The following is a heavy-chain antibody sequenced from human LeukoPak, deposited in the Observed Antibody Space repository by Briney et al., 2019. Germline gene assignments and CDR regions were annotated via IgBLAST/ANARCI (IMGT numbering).Heavy chain of an antibody. D-gene: IGHD6-13*01. V-gene: IGHV3-21*01. CDR3: ARDGGIAAAGAYYYYGMDV. Sequence: GGSLRLSCAASGFTFSSYSMNWVRQAPGKGLEWVSSISSSSSYIYYADSVRGRFTIPRDNAKNSLYLQMNSLRAEDTAVYYCARDGGIAAAGAYYYYGMDVWGQGTTVTVSS. CDR2: ISSSSSYI. CDR1: GFTFSSYS. J-gene: IGHJ6*02.